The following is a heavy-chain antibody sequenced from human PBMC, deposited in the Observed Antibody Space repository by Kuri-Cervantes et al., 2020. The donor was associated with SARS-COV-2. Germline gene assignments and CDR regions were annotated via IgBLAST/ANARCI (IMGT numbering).Heavy chain of an antibody. CDR1: GYTFTSYY. D-gene: IGHD3-9*01. J-gene: IGHJ6*02. Sequence: ASVKVSCKASGYTFTSYYMHWVRQAPGQGLEWMGIINPSGGSTSYAQKFQGRVTMTRDTSTSTVYMELSSLRSEDTAVYYCAREAGYYDMLLTPSYYYYYYGMDVWGQGTTVIVSS. CDR2: INPSGGST. V-gene: IGHV1-46*01. CDR3: AREAGYYDMLLTPSYYYYYYGMDV.